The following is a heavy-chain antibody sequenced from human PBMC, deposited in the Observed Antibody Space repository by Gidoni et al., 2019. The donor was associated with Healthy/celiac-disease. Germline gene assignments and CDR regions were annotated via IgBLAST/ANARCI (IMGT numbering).Heavy chain of an antibody. CDR3: AKRVLSMVRGVTYYYGMDV. D-gene: IGHD3-10*01. CDR2: ISGSGGST. V-gene: IGHV3-23*01. J-gene: IGHJ6*02. CDR1: GLTFPSYA. Sequence: EVQLLESGGGLVQPGGSLRLSCAASGLTFPSYAMSWVRQAPGKGLEWGSAISGSGGSTYYADSVKGRFTISRDNSKNTLYLQRNSMRAEDTAVYYCAKRVLSMVRGVTYYYGMDVWGQGTTVTVS.